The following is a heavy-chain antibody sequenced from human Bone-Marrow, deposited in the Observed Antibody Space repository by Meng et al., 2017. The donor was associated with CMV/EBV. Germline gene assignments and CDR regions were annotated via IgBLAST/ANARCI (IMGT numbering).Heavy chain of an antibody. J-gene: IGHJ4*02. V-gene: IGHV3-23*03. Sequence: GESLKISCAASGFTVSSNYMSWVRQAPGKGLEWVSVIYSGGSSTYYADSVKGRFTISRDNSKNTLYLQMNSLRAEDTAVYYCAKGNQGDYWGQGTLVTVSS. CDR2: IYSGGSST. CDR3: AKGNQGDY. D-gene: IGHD1-14*01. CDR1: GFTVSSNY.